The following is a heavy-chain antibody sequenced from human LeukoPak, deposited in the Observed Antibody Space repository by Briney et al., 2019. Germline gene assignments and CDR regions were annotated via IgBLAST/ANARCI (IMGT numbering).Heavy chain of an antibody. CDR1: GGSIRNYY. V-gene: IGHV4-59*01. J-gene: IGHJ4*02. CDR3: ARVLHRTNYSDRRRYLYFDH. Sequence: AETLSLTCTVSGGSIRNYYWSWIRQPPGKGLECIGYIFYSGITNYNPSLESRVTISVDTSNNQFSLKLTSVAAADTAVYYCARVLHRTNYSDRRRYLYFDHWGQGTLVTDSS. CDR2: IFYSGIT. D-gene: IGHD3-22*01.